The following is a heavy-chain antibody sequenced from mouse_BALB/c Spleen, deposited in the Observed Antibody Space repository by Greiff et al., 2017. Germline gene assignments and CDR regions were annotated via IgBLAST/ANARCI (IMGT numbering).Heavy chain of an antibody. D-gene: IGHD1-1*01. Sequence: VQLQQSGPELVKPGASVKISCKASGYTFTDYNMHWVKQSHGKSLEWIGYIYPYNGGTGYNQKFKSKATLTVDNSSSTAYMELRSLTSEDSAVYYCVLTVVASNAMDYWGQGTSVTVSS. CDR3: VLTVVASNAMDY. CDR1: GYTFTDYN. J-gene: IGHJ4*01. V-gene: IGHV1S29*02. CDR2: IYPYNGGT.